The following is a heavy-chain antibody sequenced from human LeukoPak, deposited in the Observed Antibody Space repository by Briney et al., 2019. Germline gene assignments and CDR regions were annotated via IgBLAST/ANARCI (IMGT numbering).Heavy chain of an antibody. J-gene: IGHJ4*02. CDR2: IYTGDSDI. D-gene: IGHD2-21*02. Sequence: GESLKISCRGSGYSFTTYWIGWVRQMPGKGLEWMGIIYTGDSDIRYSPSLPGPVTISADHSTSAAYLQWGSLKASDTAMYYCARQPNADCGGDCYFPYFDYWGQGILVTVSS. CDR1: GYSFTTYW. V-gene: IGHV5-51*01. CDR3: ARQPNADCGGDCYFPYFDY.